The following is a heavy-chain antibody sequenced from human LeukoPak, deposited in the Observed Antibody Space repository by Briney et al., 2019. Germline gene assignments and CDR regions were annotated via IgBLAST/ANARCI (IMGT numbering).Heavy chain of an antibody. D-gene: IGHD6-13*01. CDR1: GVSISSYY. V-gene: IGHV4-59*01. J-gene: IGHJ5*02. CDR2: IYYSGST. Sequence: PSETLSLTCTVPGVSISSYYWSWIRQPPGKGLEWIGYIYYSGSTNYNPSLKSRVTISVDTSKNQFSLKLSSVTAADTAVYYCARGLAAGPIEPRFDPWGQGTLVTVSS. CDR3: ARGLAAGPIEPRFDP.